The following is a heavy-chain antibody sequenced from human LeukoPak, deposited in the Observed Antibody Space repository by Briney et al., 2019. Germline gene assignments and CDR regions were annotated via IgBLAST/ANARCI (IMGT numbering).Heavy chain of an antibody. J-gene: IGHJ4*02. CDR1: GGSFSGYY. Sequence: SETLSLTCAVYGGSFSGYYWSWIRQPPGKGLEWMGEINQSGSTNYNPALKSRVTISVDKTKNHFPLQLSSVTAADPAVYYCAGGGSWYMFDYWGQGTLVTVSS. V-gene: IGHV4-34*01. CDR3: AGGGSWYMFDY. D-gene: IGHD6-13*01. CDR2: INQSGST.